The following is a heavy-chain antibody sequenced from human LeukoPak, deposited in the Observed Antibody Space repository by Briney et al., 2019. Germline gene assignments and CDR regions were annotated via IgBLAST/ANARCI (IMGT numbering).Heavy chain of an antibody. D-gene: IGHD4-17*01. CDR3: TRDRHYGDYPEYYFDY. J-gene: IGHJ4*02. CDR1: RFTFSNAW. V-gene: IGHV3-15*01. CDR2: IKRITDGGTT. Sequence: PGGSLRLSCAASRFTFSNAWMSWVREAPEKGVEWVGQIKRITDGGTTDYAAPVKGRFTISRDDSKNTLYLQINRLTTEHTAVYYRTRDRHYGDYPEYYFDYWGQGTLVTVSS.